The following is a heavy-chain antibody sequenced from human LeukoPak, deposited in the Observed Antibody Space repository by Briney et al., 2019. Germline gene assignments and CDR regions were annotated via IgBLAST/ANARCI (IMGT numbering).Heavy chain of an antibody. J-gene: IGHJ5*02. CDR2: INPNSGGT. D-gene: IGHD4-17*01. V-gene: IGHV1-2*02. Sequence: GASVKVSCKASGYTFTGYYMHWVRQAPGQGLEWMGWINPNSGGTNYAQKFQVRVTMTRDTSISTAYMELSRLRSDDTAVYYCARDKSEDDYGDSHWFDPWGQGTLVTVSS. CDR1: GYTFTGYY. CDR3: ARDKSEDDYGDSHWFDP.